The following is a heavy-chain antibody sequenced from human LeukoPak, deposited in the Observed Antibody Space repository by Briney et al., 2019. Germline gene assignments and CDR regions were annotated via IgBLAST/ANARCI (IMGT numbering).Heavy chain of an antibody. D-gene: IGHD6-6*01. J-gene: IGHJ4*02. CDR3: ARQYSSSADY. CDR2: IYYSGST. Sequence: SETLSLTCSVSGGSISSYYWSWIRQPPGKGLEWIGYIYYSGSTNYNPSLKSRVTISVDTSKNQSSPKLSSVTAADTAVYYCARQYSSSADYWGQGTLVTVSS. V-gene: IGHV4-59*01. CDR1: GGSISSYY.